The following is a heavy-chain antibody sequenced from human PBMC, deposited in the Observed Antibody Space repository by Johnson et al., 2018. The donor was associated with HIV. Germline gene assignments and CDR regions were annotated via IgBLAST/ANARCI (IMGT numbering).Heavy chain of an antibody. CDR3: ARTSSRAFDI. CDR1: GFTFRTYG. CDR2: ISYDGSNK. D-gene: IGHD2-2*01. J-gene: IGHJ3*02. Sequence: QVKLVESGGGVVQPGGSLRLSCAASGFTFRTYGIHWVRQAPGKGLEWVAVISYDGSNKYYADSVKGRFTISRDNSKNTLYLQMNSLRAEDTAVYYCARTSSRAFDIWGQGTMVTVSS. V-gene: IGHV3-30*19.